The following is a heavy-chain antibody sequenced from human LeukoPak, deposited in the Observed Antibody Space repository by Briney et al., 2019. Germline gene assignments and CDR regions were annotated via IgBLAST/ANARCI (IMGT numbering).Heavy chain of an antibody. Sequence: SETLSLTCTVSGGSISSYYWSWIRQPPGKGLEWIGYIYYSGSTNYNPSLKSRVTISVDTSKNQFSLKLSSVTAADTAVYYCARDGGAPDYFDYWGQETLVTVSS. V-gene: IGHV4-59*01. CDR2: IYYSGST. CDR3: ARDGGAPDYFDY. J-gene: IGHJ4*02. CDR1: GGSISSYY. D-gene: IGHD3-16*01.